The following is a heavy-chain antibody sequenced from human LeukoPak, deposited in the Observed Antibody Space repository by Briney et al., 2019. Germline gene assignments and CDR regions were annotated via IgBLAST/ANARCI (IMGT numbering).Heavy chain of an antibody. Sequence: GGSLRLSCAASGFTFSSYGMHWVRQAPGKGLEWVAVISYDGSNKYYADSVKGRFTISRDNSKNTLYLQMNSLRAEDTAVYYCAKDSRRGLGQLANYFDYWGQGTLVTVSS. CDR3: AKDSRRGLGQLANYFDY. D-gene: IGHD6-13*01. CDR1: GFTFSSYG. J-gene: IGHJ4*02. V-gene: IGHV3-30*18. CDR2: ISYDGSNK.